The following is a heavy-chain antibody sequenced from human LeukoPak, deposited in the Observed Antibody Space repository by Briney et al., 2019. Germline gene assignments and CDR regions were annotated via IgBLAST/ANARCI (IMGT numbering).Heavy chain of an antibody. CDR3: SREDF. CDR2: IHPNSGAT. CDR1: GYTFTDYD. J-gene: IGHJ4*02. V-gene: IGHV1-2*02. Sequence: ASVKVSCKASGYTFTDYDLHWVRQASGQGLEWMGWIHPNSGATTYAQKFQGRVSMTRDTSINTVFMELSRLTFDDTAVYYCSREDFWGQGTLVTVSS.